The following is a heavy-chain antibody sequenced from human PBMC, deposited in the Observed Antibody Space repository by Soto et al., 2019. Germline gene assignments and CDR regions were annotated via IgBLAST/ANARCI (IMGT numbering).Heavy chain of an antibody. CDR2: ISSNGIGT. D-gene: IGHD2-21*01. CDR3: ARRAGADYYYMGV. V-gene: IGHV3-64*01. J-gene: IGHJ6*03. Sequence: EVQLVESGGGLAQPGGSLRLSCAASGFTFSSDAMDWVRQAPGKGLEYVSGISSNGIGTYYASSVKGRFTISRDNSRDMVYLQMDGRRPEDIAVYYCARRAGADYYYMGVWGKGTTVTVS. CDR1: GFTFSSDA.